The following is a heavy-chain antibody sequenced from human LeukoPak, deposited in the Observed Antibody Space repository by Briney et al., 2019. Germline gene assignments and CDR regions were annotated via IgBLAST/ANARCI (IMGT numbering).Heavy chain of an antibody. CDR3: ARVGVAAAGTRAFDV. CDR1: GYTFTGYY. Sequence: GASVKVSCKASGYTFTGYYMHWVRQAPGQGLEWMGWINPNSGGTNYAQKFQGRVTMTRDTSISTAYMELSRLRSDDTAVYYCARVGVAAAGTRAFDVWGQGTMVTVSS. D-gene: IGHD6-13*01. CDR2: INPNSGGT. J-gene: IGHJ3*01. V-gene: IGHV1-2*02.